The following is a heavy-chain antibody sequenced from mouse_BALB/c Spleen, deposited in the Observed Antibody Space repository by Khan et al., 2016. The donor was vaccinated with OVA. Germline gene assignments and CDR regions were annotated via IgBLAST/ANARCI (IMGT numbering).Heavy chain of an antibody. J-gene: IGHJ3*01. Sequence: EVQRVESGGGLVKPGGSLKLSCVVSGFNFSSYGMSWVRQTPEKRLEWVATIRGGGTYTFYSYSAKGRFTISRDNAKNNLYLQMSSLRSEDTAWYYCARRRTTMVRTGFAYWGQGTLVTVSA. D-gene: IGHD2-2*01. CDR3: ARRRTTMVRTGFAY. V-gene: IGHV5-9-2*01. CDR1: GFNFSSYG. CDR2: IRGGGTYT.